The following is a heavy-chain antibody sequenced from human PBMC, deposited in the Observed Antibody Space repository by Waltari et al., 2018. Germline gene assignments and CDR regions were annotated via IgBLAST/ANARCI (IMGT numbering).Heavy chain of an antibody. CDR1: GGSIISNRHY. J-gene: IGHJ3*01. CDR3: ATYVGASIGTAAFDV. V-gene: IGHV4-39*01. CDR2: ISYTCTT. Sequence: QLHLQEAGPGLVKPSETLSLTCSVSGGSIISNRHYWAWIRQPPGKGLEWTATISYTCTTYYNPSLRGRVTISVDMAKNQFSLKLTSLTPADTAVYYCATYVGASIGTAAFDVWGQGTMVTVSS. D-gene: IGHD3-16*01.